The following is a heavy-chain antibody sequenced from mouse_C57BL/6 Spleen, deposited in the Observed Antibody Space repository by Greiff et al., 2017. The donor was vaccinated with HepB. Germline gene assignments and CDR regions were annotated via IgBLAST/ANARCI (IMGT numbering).Heavy chain of an antibody. D-gene: IGHD1-1*01. Sequence: EVMLVESGGGLVKPGGSLKLSCAASGFTFSDYGMHWVRQAPEKGLEWVAYISSGSSTIYYADTVKGRFTISRDNAKNTLFLQMTSLRSEDTAMYYCARGDYYGSSPAFDVWGTGTTVTVSS. CDR3: ARGDYYGSSPAFDV. CDR2: ISSGSSTI. V-gene: IGHV5-17*01. CDR1: GFTFSDYG. J-gene: IGHJ1*03.